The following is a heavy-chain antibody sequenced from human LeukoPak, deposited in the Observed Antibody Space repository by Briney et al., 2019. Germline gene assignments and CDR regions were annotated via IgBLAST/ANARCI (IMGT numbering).Heavy chain of an antibody. CDR1: GFTFSSYA. V-gene: IGHV3-23*01. J-gene: IGHJ4*02. CDR2: ISGSGGST. Sequence: PGGSLRLSCAASGFTFSSYAMSWVRQAPGKGLEWVSAISGSGGSTYYADSVKGRLTISRDNSKNTLYLQMNSLRAEDTAVYYCAKDFSYSSGYFDYWGQGTLVTVSS. D-gene: IGHD6-19*01. CDR3: AKDFSYSSGYFDY.